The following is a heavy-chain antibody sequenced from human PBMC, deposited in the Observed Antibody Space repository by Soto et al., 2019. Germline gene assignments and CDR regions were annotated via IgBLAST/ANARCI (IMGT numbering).Heavy chain of an antibody. CDR3: ASGTGYATRVVPYYYGLDV. V-gene: IGHV1-69*06. CDR2: ILPSFGTT. J-gene: IGHJ6*02. Sequence: QVQLVQSGAEVKKPGSSVKVSCKASGGTLSSYVITWVRQAPGQGLEWMGGILPSFGTTEYAQKFQGRVTITADISTRTANMEVSSLRSEDTAVFYCASGTGYATRVVPYYYGLDVWGQGTTVTVSS. CDR1: GGTLSSYV. D-gene: IGHD5-12*01.